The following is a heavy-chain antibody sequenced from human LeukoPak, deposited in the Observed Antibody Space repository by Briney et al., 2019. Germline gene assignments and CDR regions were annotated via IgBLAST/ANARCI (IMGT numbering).Heavy chain of an antibody. CDR1: GGTFSSSA. D-gene: IGHD5-18*01. V-gene: IGHV1-69*01. CDR2: IIPIGTA. Sequence: GSSVKVSCKASGGTFSSSAITWVRQAPGRGLEWMGGIIPIGTANYAQKFQGRVSITADESTSTAYMELSSPRSEDTAVYYCARESPWIQLWLRAFDIWGQGTMVTVSS. J-gene: IGHJ3*02. CDR3: ARESPWIQLWLRAFDI.